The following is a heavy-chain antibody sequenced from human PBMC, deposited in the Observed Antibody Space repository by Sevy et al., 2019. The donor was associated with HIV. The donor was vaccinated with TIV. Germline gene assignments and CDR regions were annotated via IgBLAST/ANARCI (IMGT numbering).Heavy chain of an antibody. CDR1: GFSISGYT. Sequence: GGSLRLSCAASGFSISGYTMNWVRQAPGKGLEWVSSISSGSSFIYYVDSLKGRFTISRDNARNLLYLQMNSLRVEDTAVYYCARVGLGDCSGTNCSPNDYWGQGTLVTVSS. CDR2: ISSGSSFI. V-gene: IGHV3-21*01. D-gene: IGHD2-2*01. CDR3: ARVGLGDCSGTNCSPNDY. J-gene: IGHJ4*02.